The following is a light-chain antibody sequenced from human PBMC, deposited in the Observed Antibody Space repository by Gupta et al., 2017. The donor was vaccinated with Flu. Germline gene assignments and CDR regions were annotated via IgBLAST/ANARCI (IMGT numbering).Light chain of an antibody. V-gene: IGLV1-44*01. Sequence: QSVLTQPPSASGTPGQRATISFSGSSSNIGNYPVNWYQQLPGTAPKLLIYSNNQRASGVPDRFSGSKSGTSASLAISGLQSEDEADYYCAAWDDSSVVFGGGTKLTVL. CDR3: AAWDDSSVV. J-gene: IGLJ2*01. CDR1: SSNIGNYP. CDR2: SNN.